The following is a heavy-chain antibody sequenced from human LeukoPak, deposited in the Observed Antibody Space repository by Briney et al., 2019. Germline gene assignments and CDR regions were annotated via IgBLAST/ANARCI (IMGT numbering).Heavy chain of an antibody. CDR3: ARDRSSGQNNLPSDY. CDR1: GYTFTGYY. CDR2: INPSGGST. Sequence: ASVKVSCKASGYTFTGYYMHWVRQAPGQGLEWMGIINPSGGSTSYAQKFQGRVTMTRDTSTSTVYMELSSLRSEDTAAYYCARDRSSGQNNLPSDYWGQGTLVTVSS. J-gene: IGHJ4*02. D-gene: IGHD6-19*01. V-gene: IGHV1-46*01.